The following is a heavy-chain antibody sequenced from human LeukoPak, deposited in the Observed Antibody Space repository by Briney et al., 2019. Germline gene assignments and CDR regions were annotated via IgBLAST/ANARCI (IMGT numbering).Heavy chain of an antibody. J-gene: IGHJ6*02. CDR2: IYYSGST. Sequence: SETLSLTCTVSGGSISSYYWSWIRQPPGKGLEWIGYIYYSGSTNYXPSLKSRVTISVDTSKNQFSLKLSSVTAADTAVYYCARVVTTHYYYYGMDVWGQGTTVTVSS. CDR1: GGSISSYY. CDR3: ARVVTTHYYYYGMDV. V-gene: IGHV4-59*01. D-gene: IGHD3-16*02.